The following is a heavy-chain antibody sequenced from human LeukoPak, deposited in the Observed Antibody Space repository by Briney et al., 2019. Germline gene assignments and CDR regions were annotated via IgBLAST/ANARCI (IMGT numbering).Heavy chain of an antibody. CDR3: ARGVAVYMDV. D-gene: IGHD2-15*01. V-gene: IGHV3-64*01. CDR1: GFTFSSYA. J-gene: IGHJ6*03. Sequence: GGSLRLSCAASGFTFSSYAMHWVRQAPGKGLEYVSAISSNGGSTYYANSVKGRFTISRDNAKNSLYLQMNSLRAEDTAVYYCARGVAVYMDVWGKGTTVTVSS. CDR2: ISSNGGST.